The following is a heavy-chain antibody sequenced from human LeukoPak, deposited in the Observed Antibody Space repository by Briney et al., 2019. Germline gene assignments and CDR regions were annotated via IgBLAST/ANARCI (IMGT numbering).Heavy chain of an antibody. D-gene: IGHD2-15*01. CDR2: ISYDGSNK. Sequence: GGSLRLSCAASGFTFSSYAMHWVRQAPGKGLEWVAVISYDGSNKYYADSVKGRFTISRDNSKNTLYLQMNSLRAEDTAVYYCARDIVVVVAATHGYYYYGMDVWGQGTTVTVSS. J-gene: IGHJ6*02. CDR3: ARDIVVVVAATHGYYYYGMDV. CDR1: GFTFSSYA. V-gene: IGHV3-30-3*01.